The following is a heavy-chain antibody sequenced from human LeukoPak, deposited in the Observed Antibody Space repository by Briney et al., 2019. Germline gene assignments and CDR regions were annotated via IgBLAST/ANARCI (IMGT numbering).Heavy chain of an antibody. CDR2: INPNGGGT. V-gene: IGHV1-2*02. CDR1: GYTFTGYY. J-gene: IGHJ4*02. Sequence: ASVKVSCKASGYTFTGYYMHWVRQAPGQGLEWMGWINPNGGGTNYAQKFQGRVTMTRDTSISTAYMELSRLRSDDTAVYYCARHVAPDLDYFDYWGPGTLVTVSP. D-gene: IGHD2-21*01. CDR3: ARHVAPDLDYFDY.